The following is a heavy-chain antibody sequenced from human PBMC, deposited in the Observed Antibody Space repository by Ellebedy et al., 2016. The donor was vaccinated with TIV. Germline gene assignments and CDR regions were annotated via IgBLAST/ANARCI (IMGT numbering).Heavy chain of an antibody. D-gene: IGHD1-26*01. J-gene: IGHJ3*02. CDR1: GYTFTTYQ. Sequence: ASVKVFCKASGYTFTTYQVHWVRQAPGQGLEWVGIINPSGGSTSYAQKFQGRVTMTRDTSTSTVYMELSSLRSEATAMYYCAREAIARGTFDIWGQGTMVTVSS. CDR2: INPSGGST. CDR3: AREAIARGTFDI. V-gene: IGHV1-46*01.